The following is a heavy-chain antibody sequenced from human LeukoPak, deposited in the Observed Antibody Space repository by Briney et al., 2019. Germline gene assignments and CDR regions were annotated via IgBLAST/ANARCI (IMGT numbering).Heavy chain of an antibody. D-gene: IGHD3-10*01. CDR2: ISGSGLRT. V-gene: IGHV3-23*01. CDR3: AKDPGLYDSETYSYFDY. CDR1: GFTLSSYG. J-gene: IGHJ4*02. Sequence: QPGDSLRLSCAASGFTLSSYGVSWVRQAPGKGLEWVSIISGSGLRTYYADSVKGRFTISRDNSINTLFLQMNSLRAEDTAVYYCAKDPGLYDSETYSYFDYWGQGTLVSVSS.